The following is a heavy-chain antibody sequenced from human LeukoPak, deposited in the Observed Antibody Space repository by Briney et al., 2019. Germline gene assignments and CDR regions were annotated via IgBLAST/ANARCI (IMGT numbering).Heavy chain of an antibody. J-gene: IGHJ3*02. CDR3: TSLRTYYDNLTGFHTFDAFDI. D-gene: IGHD3-9*01. CDR2: IRSKAYGGTT. CDR1: GFTFGDYA. V-gene: IGHV3-49*04. Sequence: GGSLRLSCTASGFTFGDYAMSWVRQAPGKGLEWVGFIRSKAYGGTTEYAASVKGRFTISRDDSKSIAYLQMNSLKTEDTAVYYCTSLRTYYDNLTGFHTFDAFDIWGQGTMVTVSS.